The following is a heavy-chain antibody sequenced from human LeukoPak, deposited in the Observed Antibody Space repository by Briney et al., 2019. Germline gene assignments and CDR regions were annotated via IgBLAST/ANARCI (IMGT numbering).Heavy chain of an antibody. J-gene: IGHJ3*02. Sequence: GRSLRLSCAASGFTFSSYGMHWVRQAPGKGLEWVAVIWYDGSNKYYADSVKGRFTISRDNSKNTLYLQMNSLRAEDTAVYYCAKDEVYYYDSSGHTNAFDIWGQGTMVTVSS. CDR3: AKDEVYYYDSSGHTNAFDI. V-gene: IGHV3-33*06. CDR1: GFTFSSYG. CDR2: IWYDGSNK. D-gene: IGHD3-22*01.